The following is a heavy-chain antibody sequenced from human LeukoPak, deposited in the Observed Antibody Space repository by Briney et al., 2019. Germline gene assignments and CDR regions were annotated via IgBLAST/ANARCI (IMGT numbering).Heavy chain of an antibody. CDR3: ARDRITGSGGNAFDI. CDR2: IISSSTYI. V-gene: IGHV3-21*01. D-gene: IGHD1-20*01. J-gene: IGHJ3*02. Sequence: GGSLRPSCAASGFTFSSYTMNWVRQAPGKGLEWVSSIISSSTYIYYADSVKGRFTISRDNAKNSLYLQMNSLRAEDTAVYYCARDRITGSGGNAFDIWGQGTMVTVSS. CDR1: GFTFSSYT.